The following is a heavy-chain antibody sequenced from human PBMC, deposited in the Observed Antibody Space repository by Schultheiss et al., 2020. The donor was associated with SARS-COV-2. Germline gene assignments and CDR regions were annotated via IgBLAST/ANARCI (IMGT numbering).Heavy chain of an antibody. CDR1: GGSISSYY. CDR3: ARGGSSGYDSPRTGWFDP. D-gene: IGHD5-12*01. J-gene: IGHJ5*02. Sequence: SETLSLTCTVSGGSISSYYWSWIRQPAGKGLEWIGRIYTSGSTNYNPSLKSRVTISVDTSKNQFSLKLSSVTAADTAVYYCARGGSSGYDSPRTGWFDPWGQGTLVTVSS. CDR2: IYTSGST. V-gene: IGHV4-4*07.